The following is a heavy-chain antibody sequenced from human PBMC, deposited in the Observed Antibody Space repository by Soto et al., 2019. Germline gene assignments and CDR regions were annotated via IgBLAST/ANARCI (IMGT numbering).Heavy chain of an antibody. J-gene: IGHJ4*02. D-gene: IGHD6-13*01. CDR1: DDSINSDKYY. CDR2: IYYRGSA. CDR3: ARAQQQLITLDY. Sequence: SETLSLTCSVSDDSINSDKYYWGWIRQPPGKGLEWIGSIYYRGSADYNPSLKSRVTISVDTSKSQFSLNLNSVTAADTAVYFCARAQQQLITLDYWGQGTLVTVSS. V-gene: IGHV4-39*07.